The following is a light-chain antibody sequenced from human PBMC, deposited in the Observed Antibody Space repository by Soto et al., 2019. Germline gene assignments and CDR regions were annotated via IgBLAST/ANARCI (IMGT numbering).Light chain of an antibody. CDR1: MRDVGAYNL. Sequence: QSVLTQPASVSGSPGQSITISCAGTMRDVGAYNLVSWYQQHPGRAPQLIIYEVRNRPSGISFCFSGSKSGNTASLTISGLQAEDEADYYCSSYTSKSSLIFGGGTQLTVL. CDR3: SSYTSKSSLI. CDR2: EVR. V-gene: IGLV2-14*01. J-gene: IGLJ2*01.